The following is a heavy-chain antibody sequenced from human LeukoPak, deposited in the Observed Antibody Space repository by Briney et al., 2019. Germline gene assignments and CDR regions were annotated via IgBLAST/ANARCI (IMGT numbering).Heavy chain of an antibody. Sequence: PGGSLRLSCAASGFTFSSYEMNWVRQASGKGLEWVSYISSSGSTIYYADSVKGRFTISRDNSKDSLYLQMNSLRTEDTGLYHCASEVGYKSLGYLGQGTLVTVSS. J-gene: IGHJ4*02. V-gene: IGHV3-48*03. CDR1: GFTFSSYE. D-gene: IGHD3-16*01. CDR2: ISSSGSTI. CDR3: ASEVGYKSLGY.